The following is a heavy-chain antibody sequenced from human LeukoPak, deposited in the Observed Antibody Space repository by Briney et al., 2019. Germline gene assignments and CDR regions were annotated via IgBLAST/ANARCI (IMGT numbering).Heavy chain of an antibody. CDR1: GFTFSNAW. J-gene: IGHJ4*02. CDR3: ARDRGYSSFDY. CDR2: MKQDGSEE. D-gene: IGHD6-13*01. V-gene: IGHV3-7*01. Sequence: GGSLRLSCAASGFTFSNAWMSWVRQAPGKGLEWVASMKQDGSEEYYVDSVKGRFTISRDNAKNSLYLQMNSLRAEDTAVYYCARDRGYSSFDYWGQGTLVTVSS.